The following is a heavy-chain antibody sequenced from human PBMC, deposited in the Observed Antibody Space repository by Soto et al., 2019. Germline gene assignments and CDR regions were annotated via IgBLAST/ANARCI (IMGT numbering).Heavy chain of an antibody. V-gene: IGHV3-74*01. J-gene: IGHJ1*01. Sequence: GGSLRLSCAASGFTFSSYWMHWVRQAPGKGLVWVSRINSDGSSTSYADSVKGRFTISRDNAKNTLYLQMNSLRAEDTAVYYCASWLAAGGWEILSEYFQHWGQGTLVTVSS. CDR1: GFTFSSYW. CDR2: INSDGSST. CDR3: ASWLAAGGWEILSEYFQH. D-gene: IGHD6-19*01.